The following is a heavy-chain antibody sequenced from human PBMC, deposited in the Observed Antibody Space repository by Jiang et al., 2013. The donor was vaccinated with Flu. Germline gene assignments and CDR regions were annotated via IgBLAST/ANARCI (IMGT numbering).Heavy chain of an antibody. CDR3: AKDGYYDSSGYYYHDAFDI. V-gene: IGHV3-43*02. Sequence: GVVQPGGSLRLSCAASGFTFDDYAMHWVRQAPGKGLEWVSLISGDGGSTYYADSVKGRFTISRDNSKNSLYLQMNSLRTEDTALYYCAKDGYYDSSGYYYHDAFDIWGQGTMVTVSS. CDR1: GFTFDDYA. J-gene: IGHJ3*02. CDR2: ISGDGGST. D-gene: IGHD3-22*01.